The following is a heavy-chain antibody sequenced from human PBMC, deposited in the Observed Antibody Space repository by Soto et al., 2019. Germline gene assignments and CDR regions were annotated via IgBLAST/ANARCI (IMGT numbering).Heavy chain of an antibody. D-gene: IGHD2-2*01. V-gene: IGHV2-5*02. J-gene: IGHJ3*02. CDR1: GFSLSTSGVG. Sequence: QITLKESGPTLVKPTQTLTLTCTFSGFSLSTSGVGVGWIRQPPGKALEWLALIYWDDDKRYSPSLKSRLTITKDTSKNQVVLTMTNMDRVDTATYYCAHSEHCSSTSCYPRAFDIWGQGTMVTVSS. CDR2: IYWDDDK. CDR3: AHSEHCSSTSCYPRAFDI.